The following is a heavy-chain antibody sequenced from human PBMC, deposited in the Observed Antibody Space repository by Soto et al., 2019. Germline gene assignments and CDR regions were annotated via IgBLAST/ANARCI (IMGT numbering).Heavy chain of an antibody. CDR3: ARGGGYYDFWSGYPTTLNWFDP. CDR2: ISAYNGNT. Sequence: QVQLVQSGAEVKKPGASVKVSCKASGYTFTSYGISWVRQAPGQGLEWMGWISAYNGNTNYAQKLQGRVTMTTDTSTSTAYMELRSLRSDVTAVYYCARGGGYYDFWSGYPTTLNWFDPWGQGTLVTVSS. J-gene: IGHJ5*02. D-gene: IGHD3-3*01. V-gene: IGHV1-18*04. CDR1: GYTFTSYG.